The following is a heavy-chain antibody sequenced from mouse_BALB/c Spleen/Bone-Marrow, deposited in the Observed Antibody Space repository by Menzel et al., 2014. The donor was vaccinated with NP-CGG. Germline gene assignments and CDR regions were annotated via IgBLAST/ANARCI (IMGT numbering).Heavy chain of an antibody. CDR3: TRSYGSSYEYYFDY. D-gene: IGHD1-1*01. Sequence: QVQLKQSWAELVRPGASVKLSCKASCYTFTSYWINWVKQRPGQNLEWIGNIYPSGSYTNYNQKFKDKATLTVDKSSSTAYMQLSSPTSEDSAAYYCTRSYGSSYEYYFDYWGQGTTLTVSS. CDR1: CYTFTSYW. V-gene: IGHV1-69*02. CDR2: IYPSGSYT. J-gene: IGHJ2*01.